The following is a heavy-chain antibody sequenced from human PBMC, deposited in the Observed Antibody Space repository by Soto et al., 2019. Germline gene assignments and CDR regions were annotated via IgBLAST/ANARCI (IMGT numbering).Heavy chain of an antibody. J-gene: IGHJ5*02. CDR1: GDSVSSNSSA. D-gene: IGHD6-19*01. CDR3: ARYGSAYYLDP. Sequence: SQTLSLTCAISGDSVSSNSSAWNWIRHSPSRGLEWLGSTYYRSQWFSYYGASVRGRIIINADPSKNQFSLQLNSVTPVDTAMYYCARYGSAYYLDPWGQGTLVTVSS. V-gene: IGHV6-1*01. CDR2: TYYRSQWFS.